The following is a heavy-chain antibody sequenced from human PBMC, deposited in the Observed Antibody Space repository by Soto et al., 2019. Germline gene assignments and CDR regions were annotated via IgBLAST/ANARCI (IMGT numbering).Heavy chain of an antibody. CDR1: GFTFSNAW. D-gene: IGHD3-3*01. CDR3: TTLITILGVVNYPPGY. J-gene: IGHJ4*02. Sequence: EVQLVESGGGLVKPGGSLRLSCAASGFTFSNAWMNWVRQAPGKGLEWVGRIKSKTDGGTTDYAAPVKGRFTISRDDSKNTLYLQMNSLKTEDTAVYYCTTLITILGVVNYPPGYWGQGTLVTVSS. CDR2: IKSKTDGGTT. V-gene: IGHV3-15*07.